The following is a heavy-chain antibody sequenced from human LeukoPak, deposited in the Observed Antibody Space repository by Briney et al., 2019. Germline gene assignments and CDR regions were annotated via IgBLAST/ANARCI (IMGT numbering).Heavy chain of an antibody. CDR3: AREGARYYDSSGYYNFDY. CDR1: GYTFTSYG. CDR2: IRAYNGNT. V-gene: IGHV1-18*01. J-gene: IGHJ4*02. D-gene: IGHD3-22*01. Sequence: ASVKVSCKASGYTFTSYGISWVRQAPGQGLAWMGWIRAYNGNTNYAQKLQGRVTMTTDTSTSTAYMELRSLRSGDTAVYYCAREGARYYDSSGYYNFDYWGQGTLVTVSS.